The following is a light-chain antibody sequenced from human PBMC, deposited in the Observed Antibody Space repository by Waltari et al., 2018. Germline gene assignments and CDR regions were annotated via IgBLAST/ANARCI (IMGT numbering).Light chain of an antibody. CDR2: GYA. V-gene: IGLV1-40*01. J-gene: IGLJ3*02. CDR1: SPKIGRHHE. Sequence: QSVLTQPPSVSGAPGPRVTISCSGTSPKIGRHHEVHWYQHLPGAAPKLLIYGYANRPSGVPGRFSGSRSGASASLAIIGLRAEDEADYYCQSYDSSLRGRVFGGGTRLTVL. CDR3: QSYDSSLRGRV.